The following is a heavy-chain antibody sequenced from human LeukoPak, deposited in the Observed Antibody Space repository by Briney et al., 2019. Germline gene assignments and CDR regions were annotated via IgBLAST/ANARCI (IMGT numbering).Heavy chain of an antibody. Sequence: PSETLSLTCTVSGGSISSYYWSWIRQPPGKGLEWIGYIYYSGSTNYNPSLKSRVTISVDTSKNQFSLKLSSVTAADTAVYYWARSRSSSWDDAFDIWGQGTMVTVSS. CDR3: ARSRSSSWDDAFDI. V-gene: IGHV4-59*01. CDR2: IYYSGST. J-gene: IGHJ3*02. CDR1: GGSISSYY. D-gene: IGHD6-13*01.